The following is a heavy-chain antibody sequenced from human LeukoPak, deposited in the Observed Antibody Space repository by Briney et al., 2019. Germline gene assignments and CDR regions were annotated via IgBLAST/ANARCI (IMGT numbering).Heavy chain of an antibody. CDR2: ISSSGSTI. CDR1: GFTFSDYY. J-gene: IGHJ6*03. D-gene: IGHD3-16*02. CDR3: ARGKLGELSPYYYYMDV. V-gene: IGHV3-11*01. Sequence: GGSLRLSCAATGFTFSDYYMSWIRQAPGKGLEWVSYISSSGSTIYYADSVKGRFTISRDNAKNSLYLQMNSLRAEDTAVYYCARGKLGELSPYYYYMDVWGKGTTVTISS.